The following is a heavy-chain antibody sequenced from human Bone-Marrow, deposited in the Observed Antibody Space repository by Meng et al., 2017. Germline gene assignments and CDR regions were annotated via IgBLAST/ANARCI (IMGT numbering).Heavy chain of an antibody. V-gene: IGHV1-2*02. Sequence: ASVKVSCKASGYTFIGYYMHWVRQAPGQGLEWMGWINPNSGGTNYAQKFQGRVTMTRDTSISTAYMELSRLRSDDTAVYYCARDRGVYYGSGSYYLGFGDAFDIWGQGTMVTVSS. D-gene: IGHD3-10*01. CDR3: ARDRGVYYGSGSYYLGFGDAFDI. J-gene: IGHJ3*02. CDR2: INPNSGGT. CDR1: GYTFIGYY.